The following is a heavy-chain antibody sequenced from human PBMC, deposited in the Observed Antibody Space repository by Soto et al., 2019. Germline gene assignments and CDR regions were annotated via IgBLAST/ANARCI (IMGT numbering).Heavy chain of an antibody. Sequence: SETLSLTCAVYGGSFSGYYWSWIRQPPGKGLEWIGEINHSGSTNYNPSLKSRVTISVDTSKNQFSLKLSSVTAADTAVYYCARVWGQGGLELQDYWGQGTLVTVSS. D-gene: IGHD1-7*01. CDR3: ARVWGQGGLELQDY. CDR2: INHSGST. CDR1: GGSFSGYY. J-gene: IGHJ4*02. V-gene: IGHV4-34*01.